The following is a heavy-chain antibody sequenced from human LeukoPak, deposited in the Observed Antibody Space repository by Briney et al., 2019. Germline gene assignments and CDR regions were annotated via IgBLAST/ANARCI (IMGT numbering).Heavy chain of an antibody. CDR1: SGTICRIS. J-gene: IGHJ3*02. D-gene: IGHD1-26*01. Sequence: PSETLSLTCSGSSGTICRISWRWIRQPPGKGLEWIAYIDYSGSTNYNPSLKSRLTISLDASNNQFSLKLSSVTAADTALYYCARYRRRDLLQAFDIWGQGTMVTVSS. CDR3: ARYRRRDLLQAFDI. CDR2: IDYSGST. V-gene: IGHV4-59*01.